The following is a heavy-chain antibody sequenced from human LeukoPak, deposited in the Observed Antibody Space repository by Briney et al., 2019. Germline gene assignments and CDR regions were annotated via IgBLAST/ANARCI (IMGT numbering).Heavy chain of an antibody. J-gene: IGHJ4*02. CDR1: GFTFNNYG. Sequence: PGGSLRLSCAASGFTFNNYGMHWVRQAPGKGLEWVAVISYDGRNKRYPDSVKGRFTISRDTSTDTLWLQMDSLRTEDTAVYYCAKGPLRGTAAAIDYWGQGTLVTVSS. D-gene: IGHD2-2*01. CDR3: AKGPLRGTAAAIDY. CDR2: ISYDGRNK. V-gene: IGHV3-30*18.